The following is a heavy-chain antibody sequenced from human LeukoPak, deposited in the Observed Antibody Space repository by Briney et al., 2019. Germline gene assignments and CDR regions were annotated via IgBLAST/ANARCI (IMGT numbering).Heavy chain of an antibody. CDR3: ARSEWLWFGEVQNYYYMDV. J-gene: IGHJ6*03. Sequence: SVKVSCKASGGTFSSYAISWVRQAPGQGLEWMGGIIPIFGTANYAQKFQGRVTITADESTSTAYMELSSLRSEDTAVYYCARSEWLWFGEVQNYYYMDVWGKGTTVTVSS. D-gene: IGHD3-10*01. CDR2: IIPIFGTA. V-gene: IGHV1-69*13. CDR1: GGTFSSYA.